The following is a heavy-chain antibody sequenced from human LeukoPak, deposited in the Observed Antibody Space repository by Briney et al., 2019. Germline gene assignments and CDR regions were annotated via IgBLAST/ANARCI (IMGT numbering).Heavy chain of an antibody. J-gene: IGHJ4*02. Sequence: GASVKVSCKASGYTFTSYGISWVRQAPGQGVEWVGWISAYNCNTNYAQNLHCNATMTIDTSTRTAYMELRSLRSDDTAVYYCALTMVRGVIIAGPYYFDHWGQGTLVPVSS. CDR3: ALTMVRGVIIAGPYYFDH. CDR1: GYTFTSYG. V-gene: IGHV1-18*01. D-gene: IGHD3-10*01. CDR2: ISAYNCNT.